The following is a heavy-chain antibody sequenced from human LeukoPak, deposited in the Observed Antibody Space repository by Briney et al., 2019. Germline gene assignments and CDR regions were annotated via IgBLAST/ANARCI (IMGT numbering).Heavy chain of an antibody. Sequence: GRSLRLSCAASGFSFSSYGMHWVRQAPGNGLEWLTVISYDGNTIYYADSVKGRFTISRDNSKNTLYLQMNSLRIEDTAVYYCAKDLSVVGAHDSFDVWGQGTMVTVSS. CDR2: ISYDGNTI. CDR3: AKDLSVVGAHDSFDV. D-gene: IGHD1-26*01. V-gene: IGHV3-30*18. J-gene: IGHJ3*01. CDR1: GFSFSSYG.